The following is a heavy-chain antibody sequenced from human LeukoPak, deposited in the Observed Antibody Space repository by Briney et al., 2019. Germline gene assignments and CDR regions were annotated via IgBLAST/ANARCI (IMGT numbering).Heavy chain of an antibody. Sequence: ASVKVSCKASGYTFTSYDINWVRQATGQGLEWMGWMNPNSGNTGYAQKFQGRVTMTRNTSISTAYMELSSLRSEDTAVYYCYSSSWYGTHNWFDPWGQGTLGTVSS. D-gene: IGHD6-13*01. J-gene: IGHJ5*02. CDR2: MNPNSGNT. CDR1: GYTFTSYD. CDR3: YSSSWYGTHNWFDP. V-gene: IGHV1-8*01.